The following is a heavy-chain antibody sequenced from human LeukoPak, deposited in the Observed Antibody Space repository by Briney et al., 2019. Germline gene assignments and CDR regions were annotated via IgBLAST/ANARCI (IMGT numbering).Heavy chain of an antibody. CDR2: IYTSGST. D-gene: IGHD3-10*01. CDR1: GGSISSGSYY. Sequence: SQTLSLTCTVSGGSISSGSYYWSWIRQPAGKGLEWIGRIYTSGSTNYNPSLKSRVTISVDTSKNQFFLKLSSVTAADTAVYYCARARYGSGSSGYFDLWGRGTLVTVSS. J-gene: IGHJ2*01. V-gene: IGHV4-61*02. CDR3: ARARYGSGSSGYFDL.